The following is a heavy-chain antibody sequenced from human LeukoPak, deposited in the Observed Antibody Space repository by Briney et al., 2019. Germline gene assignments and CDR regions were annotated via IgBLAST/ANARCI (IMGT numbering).Heavy chain of an antibody. V-gene: IGHV3-9*01. J-gene: IGHJ4*02. CDR3: AKSYGGNSGYFDY. D-gene: IGHD4-23*01. Sequence: PGRSLRLSCAASGFTFDDYAMHWVRQAPGKGLEWVSGISRNSGSIGYADSVKGRFTISRDNAKNSLYLQMNSLRAEDTALYYCAKSYGGNSGYFDYWGQGTLVTVSS. CDR1: GFTFDDYA. CDR2: ISRNSGSI.